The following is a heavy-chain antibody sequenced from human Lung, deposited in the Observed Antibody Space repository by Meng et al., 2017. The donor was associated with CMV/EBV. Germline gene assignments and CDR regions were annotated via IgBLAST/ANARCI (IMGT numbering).Heavy chain of an antibody. CDR2: IIPNSGGT. J-gene: IGHJ5*02. V-gene: IGHV1-2*02. CDR3: ARTRKTNSGAGPENS. CDR1: GYPFTDYF. D-gene: IGHD7-27*01. Sequence: ASVKVSCKASGYPFTDYFVHWVRQAPGQGLEWMAYIIPNSGGTSYAQKFQGRVTVTRDTSVSTAYMELRNLKSDDTAVYYCARTRKTNSGAGPENSWGQGXLVTVSS.